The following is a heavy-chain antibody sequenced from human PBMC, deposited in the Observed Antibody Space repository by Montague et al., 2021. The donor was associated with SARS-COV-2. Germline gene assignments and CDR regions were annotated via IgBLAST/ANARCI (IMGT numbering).Heavy chain of an antibody. J-gene: IGHJ4*02. Sequence: SETLSLTCEVDSGPLSAYYWSWVRQPPGKGLEWIGEIHPYGHTSYNPSLMSRVTLSLGTSSNPFSLTLSSVTAADTAIYYCVTRPPDGTGPFDYWGQGILVTVSS. CDR1: SGPLSAYY. CDR3: VTRPPDGTGPFDY. D-gene: IGHD3-10*01. V-gene: IGHV4-34*01. CDR2: IHPYGHT.